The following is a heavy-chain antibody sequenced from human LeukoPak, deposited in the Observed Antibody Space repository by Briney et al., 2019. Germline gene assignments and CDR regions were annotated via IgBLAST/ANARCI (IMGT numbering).Heavy chain of an antibody. CDR2: ISSSSRTI. CDR1: GFTFSSYS. D-gene: IGHD6-19*01. CDR3: ARDRDYSSGWTEGLDY. Sequence: GGSLRLSCAASGFTFSSYSMTWVRQAPGKGLEWVSYISSSSRTIYYADSVKGRFTISRDNAKNSLFLQMNSLRAEDTAVYYCARDRDYSSGWTEGLDYWGQGILVTVSS. V-gene: IGHV3-48*01. J-gene: IGHJ4*02.